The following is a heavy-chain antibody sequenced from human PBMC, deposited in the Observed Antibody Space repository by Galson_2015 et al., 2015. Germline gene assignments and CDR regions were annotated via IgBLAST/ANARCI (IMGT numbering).Heavy chain of an antibody. CDR2: IIPIFGTA. J-gene: IGHJ5*02. Sequence: SVKVSCKASGGTFSSYAISWVRQAPGQGLEWMGGIIPIFGTANYAQKFQGRVTITADESTSTAYMELSSLRSEDTAVYYCARDSPDYSDSSGYYALVDPWGQGTLVTVSS. D-gene: IGHD3-22*01. CDR1: GGTFSSYA. V-gene: IGHV1-69*13. CDR3: ARDSPDYSDSSGYYALVDP.